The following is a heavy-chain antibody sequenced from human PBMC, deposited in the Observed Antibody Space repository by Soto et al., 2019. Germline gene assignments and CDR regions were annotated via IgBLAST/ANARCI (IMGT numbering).Heavy chain of an antibody. D-gene: IGHD6-19*01. V-gene: IGHV1-69*08. CDR1: GGTFSNDI. CDR2: IIPLLDTT. CDR3: GRGLGGGWYYFDY. J-gene: IGHJ4*02. Sequence: ASVKVSCKTSGGTFSNDIITWVRQAPGQGLEWMGRIIPLLDTTNYAQKFQGRVTITADTSTSTAYMELRSLTSDDTAIYYCGRGLGGGWYYFDYWGPGTLVTVSS.